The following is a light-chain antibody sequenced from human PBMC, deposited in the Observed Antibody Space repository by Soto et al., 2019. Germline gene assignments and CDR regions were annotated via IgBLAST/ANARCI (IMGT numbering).Light chain of an antibody. J-gene: IGLJ1*01. V-gene: IGLV2-23*01. CDR1: SSDVGRYNF. Sequence: QSALTQPASVSGSPGQSITISCAGTSSDVGRYNFVSWYQQHPGKVPKLMIFEATKRPSGVSDRFSGSTSGNTASLTISGFKIDDEADYYCSSDVGGAFFFLGPGTKVTVL. CDR3: SSDVGGAFFF. CDR2: EAT.